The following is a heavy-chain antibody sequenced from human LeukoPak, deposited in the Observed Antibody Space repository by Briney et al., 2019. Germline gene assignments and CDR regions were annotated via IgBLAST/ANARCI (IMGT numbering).Heavy chain of an antibody. D-gene: IGHD3-22*01. J-gene: IGHJ3*02. Sequence: GGSLRLSCAASGFTVANDRMSWVRQAPGKGLEWVANIKQDGSEKYSVDSVKGRFTISRDNAKNSLYLQMNSLRAEDTAVYYCARVGRALYDSSGYWVLSMRRGAFDIWGQGTMVTVSS. CDR3: ARVGRALYDSSGYWVLSMRRGAFDI. V-gene: IGHV3-7*03. CDR1: GFTVANDR. CDR2: IKQDGSEK.